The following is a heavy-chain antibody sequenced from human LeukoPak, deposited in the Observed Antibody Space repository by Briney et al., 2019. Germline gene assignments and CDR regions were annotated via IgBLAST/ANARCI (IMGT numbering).Heavy chain of an antibody. J-gene: IGHJ4*02. D-gene: IGHD1-1*01. CDR2: ISGSGGST. V-gene: IGHV3-23*01. CDR3: AKGQLYFDY. Sequence: GGSLSLSCTASRFTFSSYAMSWVRQAPGKGVEWVSAISGSGGSTYYADSVKGRFTISRDNSKNTLYLQMNSLRAEDTAVYYCAKGQLYFDYWGQGTLVTVSS. CDR1: RFTFSSYA.